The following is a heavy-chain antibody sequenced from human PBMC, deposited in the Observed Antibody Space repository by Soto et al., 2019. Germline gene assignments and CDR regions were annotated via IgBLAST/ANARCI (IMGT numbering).Heavy chain of an antibody. J-gene: IGHJ6*02. CDR2: TYYRSKWYN. Sequence: SQTLSLPCAISGDRVSSNSAAWNWIRQSPSRGLEWLGRTYYRSKWYNDYAVSVKSRITINPDTSKNQFSLQLNSVTPEDTAVYYCARFIAAAGQDYYGMDVWGQGTTVTVSS. D-gene: IGHD6-13*01. V-gene: IGHV6-1*01. CDR3: ARFIAAAGQDYYGMDV. CDR1: GDRVSSNSAA.